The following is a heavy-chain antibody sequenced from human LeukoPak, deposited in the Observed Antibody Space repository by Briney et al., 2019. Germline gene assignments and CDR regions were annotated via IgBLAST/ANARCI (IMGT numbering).Heavy chain of an antibody. CDR3: ARVGPWVRGVISYYYYYMDV. J-gene: IGHJ6*03. CDR1: GGSFSGYY. V-gene: IGHV4-34*01. Sequence: SETLSLTCAVYGGSFSGYYWSWIRQPPGKGLEWIGEINHSGSTNYNPSLKSRVTISVDTSKNQFSLKLSSVTAADTAVYYCARVGPWVRGVISYYYYYMDVWGTGTTVTVSS. CDR2: INHSGST. D-gene: IGHD3-10*01.